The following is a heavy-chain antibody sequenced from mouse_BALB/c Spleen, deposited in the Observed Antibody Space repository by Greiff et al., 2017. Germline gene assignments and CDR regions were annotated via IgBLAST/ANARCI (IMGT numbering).Heavy chain of an antibody. CDR3: AREVSDYYGSSYGDY. CDR2: ISYDGSN. CDR1: GYSITSGYY. Sequence: EVKLQESGPGLVKPSQSLSLTCSVTGYSITSGYYWNWIRQFPGNKLEWMGYISYDGSNNYNPSLKNRISITRDTSKNQFFLKLNSVTTEDTATYYCAREVSDYYGSSYGDYWGQGTSVTVSS. D-gene: IGHD1-1*01. J-gene: IGHJ4*01. V-gene: IGHV3-6*02.